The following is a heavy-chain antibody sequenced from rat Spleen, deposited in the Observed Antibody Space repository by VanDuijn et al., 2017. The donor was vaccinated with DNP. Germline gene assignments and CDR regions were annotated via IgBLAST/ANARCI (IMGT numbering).Heavy chain of an antibody. V-gene: IGHV5-22*01. CDR3: ARWSSGQFDY. J-gene: IGHJ2*01. Sequence: EVQLVEPGGDLVQPGRPLKPFCPPSGFTLSDYYMASIRQAPTNGLEWVPYIRYYGRSTKYGDSVKGRFTISRDNAKNTLYLQMDSLRSEDMASYYCARWSSGQFDYWGEGVMVRVSS. CDR1: GFTLSDYY. CDR2: IRYYGRST. D-gene: IGHD4-3*01.